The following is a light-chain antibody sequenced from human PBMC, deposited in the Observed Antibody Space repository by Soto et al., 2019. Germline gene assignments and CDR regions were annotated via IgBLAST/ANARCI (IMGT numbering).Light chain of an antibody. CDR2: DAS. V-gene: IGKV1-5*01. CDR3: QQWT. J-gene: IGKJ1*01. CDR1: QSISNW. Sequence: DIQMTQSPSTLSAPVGDSVTITCRASQSISNWLAWYQVKPGKAPKVLIYDASTLQRGVPSSFSGTGPGTEFTLTISSLQRDDFATYYCQQWTFGQWTKV.